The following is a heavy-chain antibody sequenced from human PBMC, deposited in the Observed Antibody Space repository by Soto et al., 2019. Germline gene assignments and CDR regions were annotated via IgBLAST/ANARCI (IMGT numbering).Heavy chain of an antibody. CDR2: ISWNSGNL. V-gene: IGHV3-9*01. Sequence: EVQLVESGGGLVQPGRSLRLSCAASGFTFDDYAMHWVRQGPGKGLEWVSSISWNSGNLGYADSVKGRFTISRDNAKNSLYLGMNSLRSEDTALYYCAKGASTTVFAFNDYWGQGTLVTVPS. CDR1: GFTFDDYA. D-gene: IGHD4-17*01. J-gene: IGHJ4*02. CDR3: AKGASTTVFAFNDY.